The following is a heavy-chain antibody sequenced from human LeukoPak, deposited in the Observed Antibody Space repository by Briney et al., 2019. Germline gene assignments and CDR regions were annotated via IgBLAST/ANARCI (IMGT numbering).Heavy chain of an antibody. CDR3: ARAEDQGRYFDWLPGFDP. V-gene: IGHV1-69*13. Sequence: SVKVSCKASGYSFTSYGVSWVRQAPGQGLEWMGGILPIFGTSIYSQQIQGRVTITADGSTNTAYMELNRLRSDDTATYYCARAEDQGRYFDWLPGFDPRGQGTLVTVSS. D-gene: IGHD3-9*01. CDR1: GYSFTSYG. CDR2: ILPIFGTS. J-gene: IGHJ5*02.